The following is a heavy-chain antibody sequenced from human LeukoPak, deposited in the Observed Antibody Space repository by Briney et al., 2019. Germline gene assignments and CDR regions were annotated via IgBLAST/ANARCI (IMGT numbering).Heavy chain of an antibody. V-gene: IGHV1-8*03. CDR1: GYTFTSYD. J-gene: IGHJ5*02. Sequence: ASVKVSCKASGYTFTSYDINWVRQATGQGLEWMGWTNPNSGNTGYAQKFQGRVTITRNTSISTAYMELSSLRSEDTAVYYCARSWSPLDWFDPWGQGTLVTVSS. CDR2: TNPNSGNT. CDR3: ARSWSPLDWFDP.